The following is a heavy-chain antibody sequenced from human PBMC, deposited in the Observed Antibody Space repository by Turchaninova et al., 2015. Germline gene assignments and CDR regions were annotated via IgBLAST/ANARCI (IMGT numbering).Heavy chain of an antibody. CDR1: GASISSSSFY. D-gene: IGHD6-13*01. J-gene: IGHJ4*02. CDR2: IYYSGTT. Sequence: QLQLQESGPGLVKPSETLSPACPVSGASISSSSFYWGWIRQPPGKGLEWIGSIYYSGTTHYNPSLKSRVTISVDTSKNQFSLKLSSVTAADTAMYYCARHRMIAAAGLDFDYWGQGTLVTVSS. V-gene: IGHV4-39*01. CDR3: ARHRMIAAAGLDFDY.